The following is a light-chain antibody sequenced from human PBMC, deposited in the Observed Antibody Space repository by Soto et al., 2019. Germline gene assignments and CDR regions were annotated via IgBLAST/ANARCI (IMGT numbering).Light chain of an antibody. CDR3: QQYGGSPLYT. Sequence: EIVLTQSPGTLSLSPGERATLSCRASQSVSNNYLAWHQQKPGQAPRLLIYGASSRATGIPDRFSGSGSGTDFTLTISSLEPEDFAVYYCQQYGGSPLYTFGQGTKVEIK. J-gene: IGKJ2*01. V-gene: IGKV3-20*01. CDR2: GAS. CDR1: QSVSNNY.